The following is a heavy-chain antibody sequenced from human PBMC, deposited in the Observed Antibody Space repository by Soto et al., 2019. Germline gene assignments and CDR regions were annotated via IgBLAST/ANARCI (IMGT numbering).Heavy chain of an antibody. CDR3: TRLFLGQNKDYAFDI. D-gene: IGHD3-9*01. Sequence: EVQLVESGGGLVQPGGSLKLSCAASGFTFSGSAMHWVRQASGKGLEWVGRIRSKANSYATAYAASVKGRFTISRDDSKNTANLQMNSLKAEDTAVYYCTRLFLGQNKDYAFDIRGQGTMVTVSS. V-gene: IGHV3-73*01. CDR1: GFTFSGSA. J-gene: IGHJ3*02. CDR2: IRSKANSYAT.